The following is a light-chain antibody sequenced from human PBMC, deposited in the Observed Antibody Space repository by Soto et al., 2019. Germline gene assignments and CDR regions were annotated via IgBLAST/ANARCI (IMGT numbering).Light chain of an antibody. CDR1: SSDVGGSNF. CDR3: VSFTSSTTYV. J-gene: IGLJ1*01. V-gene: IGLV2-14*03. CDR2: DVA. Sequence: QSVLTQHAYVSASPGQSITISCTGTSSDVGGSNFVSWYQQHPGKPPKLIIYDVATRPSGVSNRFSGSKSGSTASLIISRLQTEDEADYYCVSFTSSTTYVFGSGTKVTVL.